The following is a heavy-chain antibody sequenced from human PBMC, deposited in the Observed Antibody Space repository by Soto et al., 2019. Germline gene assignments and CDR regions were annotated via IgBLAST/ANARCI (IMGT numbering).Heavy chain of an antibody. CDR3: AKDPFYPRLDY. CDR2: INPGGDTT. D-gene: IGHD3-16*01. Sequence: GGSLRLSCAASGFTFATYAMKWVRQGPGKGLEWVSAINPGGDTTYYADSVRGRFTISRDNSKNTLYLQMNSLRAEDTAVYYCAKDPFYPRLDYWGQGTLVTVSS. J-gene: IGHJ4*02. V-gene: IGHV3-23*01. CDR1: GFTFATYA.